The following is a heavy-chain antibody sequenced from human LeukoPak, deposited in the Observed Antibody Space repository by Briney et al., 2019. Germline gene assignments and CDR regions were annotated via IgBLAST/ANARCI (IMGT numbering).Heavy chain of an antibody. CDR1: GFTFSSYG. V-gene: IGHV3-30*18. Sequence: PGGSLRLSCAASGFTFSSYGMHWVRQAPGKGLEWVAVISYDGSNKYYADSVKGRFTISRDNSKNTLYLQMNSLRAEDTAVYHCAKDQILEGFDYWGQGTLVTVSS. CDR3: AKDQILEGFDY. J-gene: IGHJ4*02. CDR2: ISYDGSNK.